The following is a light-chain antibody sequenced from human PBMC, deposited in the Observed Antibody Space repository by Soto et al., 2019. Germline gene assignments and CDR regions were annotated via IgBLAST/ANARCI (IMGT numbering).Light chain of an antibody. CDR2: DAS. CDR3: QLYHISSIT. CDR1: QSLNNG. Sequence: DIKMNNSPSTLSASVRDRVTMTCRASQSLNNGLAWYQQKPGKAPSLLIYDASTLDRGVPSRFSGTGSGTEFTLTISSLQPDDFATYYCQLYHISSITFGQVTRLEFK. J-gene: IGKJ5*01. V-gene: IGKV1-5*01.